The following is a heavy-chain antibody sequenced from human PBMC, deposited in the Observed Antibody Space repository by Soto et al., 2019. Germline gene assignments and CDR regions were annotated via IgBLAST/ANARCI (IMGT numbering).Heavy chain of an antibody. CDR1: GGSFSGYY. Sequence: QVHLQESGPGLVKPPETLSLTCSVSGGSFSGYYWSWIRQSPGKGLEWIGSISYTGSTKYNLSLKGQATISVDSSSSRVSLRLNSLTAADTALYYCARGGLVPTRGVFDYWGRGARVTVAS. CDR3: ARGGLVPTRGVFDY. J-gene: IGHJ4*02. V-gene: IGHV4-59*01. CDR2: ISYTGST. D-gene: IGHD1-26*01.